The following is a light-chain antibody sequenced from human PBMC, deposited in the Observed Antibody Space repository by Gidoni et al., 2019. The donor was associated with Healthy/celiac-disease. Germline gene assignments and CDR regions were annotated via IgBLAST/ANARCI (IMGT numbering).Light chain of an antibody. CDR2: DAS. CDR3: QQYDNLPLFT. J-gene: IGKJ3*01. V-gene: IGKV1-33*01. CDR1: QDISNY. Sequence: DIQMTQSPSSLSASVGDRVTITCQASQDISNYFNWYQQKPGKVPKLLIYDASNLETGVPSRFSGSGSGTDFTFTISSLQPEDIATYYCQQYDNLPLFTFGPGTKVDIK.